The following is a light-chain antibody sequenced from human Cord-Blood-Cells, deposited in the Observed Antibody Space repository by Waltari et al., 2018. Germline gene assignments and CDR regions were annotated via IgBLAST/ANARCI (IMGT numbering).Light chain of an antibody. V-gene: IGKV3-11*01. J-gene: IGKJ4*01. CDR1: QSVSSY. CDR3: QQRSNWPQVT. CDR2: DAS. Sequence: EIVLTQSPATLSLSPGESATLPCRASQSVSSYLAWYQQKPGQAPRLPIYDASNRATDIPARFSGSGSGTDFTLTISSLEPEDFAVYYCQQRSNWPQVTFGGGTKVEIK.